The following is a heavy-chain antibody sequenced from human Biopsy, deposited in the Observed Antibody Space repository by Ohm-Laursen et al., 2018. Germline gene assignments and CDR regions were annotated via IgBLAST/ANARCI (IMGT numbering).Heavy chain of an antibody. Sequence: GSSVKVSCKASGYNFTDFYLHWVRQAPGQGLEWLGWINPDTGGTKYAQKFQGRVAMTRDTSISTAYLDLSSLGSEDTAVYYCARGRRLPAAISSYYYAMDVWGQGTTVTVSS. CDR3: ARGRRLPAAISSYYYAMDV. CDR2: INPDTGGT. CDR1: GYNFTDFY. J-gene: IGHJ6*02. D-gene: IGHD2-2*01. V-gene: IGHV1-2*02.